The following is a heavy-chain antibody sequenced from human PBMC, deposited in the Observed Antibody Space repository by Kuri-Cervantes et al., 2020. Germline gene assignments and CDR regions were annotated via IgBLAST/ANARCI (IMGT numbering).Heavy chain of an antibody. Sequence: SETLSLTCAVSGYSISSGYYWGWIRQPPGKGLEWIGSIYHSGSTHYNPSLKNRVTISGDTSKNQFSLKLSSVTAADTAVYYCARTGYCSSTSCYVRAYYYYYMDVWGKGTTVTVSS. V-gene: IGHV4-38-2*01. D-gene: IGHD2-2*01. CDR2: IYHSGST. CDR1: GYSISSGYY. J-gene: IGHJ6*03. CDR3: ARTGYCSSTSCYVRAYYYYYMDV.